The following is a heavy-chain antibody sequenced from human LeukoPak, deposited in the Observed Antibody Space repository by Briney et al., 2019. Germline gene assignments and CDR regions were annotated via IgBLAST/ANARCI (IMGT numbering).Heavy chain of an antibody. V-gene: IGHV1-69*13. Sequence: ASVKVSCKASGGTFSSYAISWVRQAPGQGLEWMGGIIPIFGTANYAQKFQGRVTITADESTSTAYMELSRLRSDDTAVYYCARVSPKGDYGDYWGQGTLVTVSS. D-gene: IGHD4-17*01. CDR2: IIPIFGTA. CDR1: GGTFSSYA. J-gene: IGHJ4*02. CDR3: ARVSPKGDYGDY.